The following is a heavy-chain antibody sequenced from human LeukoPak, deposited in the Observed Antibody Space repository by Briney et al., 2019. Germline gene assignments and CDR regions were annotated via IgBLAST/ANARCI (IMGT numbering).Heavy chain of an antibody. Sequence: ASVKVSCKASGYTFIGYYIQWVRQAPGQGLEWMGWINPDSGGTNYAQKFQGRVTMSRDTSITTAYMDLSGLRSDDTAVYYCARVLVVRGLINWFDPWGQGTLVTVSS. CDR1: GYTFIGYY. V-gene: IGHV1-2*02. CDR3: ARVLVVRGLINWFDP. CDR2: INPDSGGT. J-gene: IGHJ5*02. D-gene: IGHD3-10*01.